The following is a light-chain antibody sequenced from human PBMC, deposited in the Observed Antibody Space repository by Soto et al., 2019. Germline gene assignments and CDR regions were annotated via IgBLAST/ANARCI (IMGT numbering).Light chain of an antibody. Sequence: QSTLTQPASVSGSPGQSITISCTGTSSTVGGFNVVSWYQQHPGKAPKVIIYEGIKRPSGVSNRFSGSNSGSTASLTISGLQAEDEADYYCSSYTTGSLVVFGGGTKLTVL. CDR2: EGI. V-gene: IGLV2-14*02. CDR3: SSYTTGSLVV. CDR1: SSTVGGFNV. J-gene: IGLJ2*01.